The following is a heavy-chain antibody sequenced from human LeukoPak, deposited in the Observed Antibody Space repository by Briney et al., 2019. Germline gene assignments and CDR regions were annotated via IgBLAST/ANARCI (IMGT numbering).Heavy chain of an antibody. CDR2: INPSGGST. CDR3: ARGPTNYGHIDY. CDR1: GYTFTSYY. Sequence: ASVKVSCKASGYTFTSYYMHWVRQAPGQGLEWMGIINPSGGSTSYAQKFQGRVTMTRDTSTSTAYMELSRLRSDDTAVYYCARGPTNYGHIDYWGQGTLVTVSS. J-gene: IGHJ4*02. V-gene: IGHV1-46*01. D-gene: IGHD4-17*01.